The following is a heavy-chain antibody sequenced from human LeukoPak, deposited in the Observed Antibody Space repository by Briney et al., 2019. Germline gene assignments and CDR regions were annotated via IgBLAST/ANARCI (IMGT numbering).Heavy chain of an antibody. CDR2: IYYSGST. CDR3: ARHTRRQARYHYDISGYSWYYFDY. D-gene: IGHD3-22*01. CDR1: GGSISSYNYY. V-gene: IGHV4-39*01. J-gene: IGHJ4*02. Sequence: SETLSLTCIVSGGSISSYNYYWCWIRQPPGRGLEWIGTIYYSGSTYYYPSLKSRVSISIDTSKNQFSLKLRSVTAADTAVYYCARHTRRQARYHYDISGYSWYYFDYWGQGTLVTASS.